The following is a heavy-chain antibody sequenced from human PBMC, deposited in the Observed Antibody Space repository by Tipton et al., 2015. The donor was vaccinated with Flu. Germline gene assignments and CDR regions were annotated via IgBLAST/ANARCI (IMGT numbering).Heavy chain of an antibody. Sequence: TLSLTCTVSGDSISSGNYYWSWVRQPAGKGLEWIGRISIYISGSTNYNPSLKCRVIISADTSKNQFSLKLTSVTAADTAVYYCARDDSSGYYYFDYWGRGTLVTVSS. CDR2: ISIYISGST. V-gene: IGHV4-61*02. D-gene: IGHD3-22*01. J-gene: IGHJ4*02. CDR1: GDSISSGNYY. CDR3: ARDDSSGYYYFDY.